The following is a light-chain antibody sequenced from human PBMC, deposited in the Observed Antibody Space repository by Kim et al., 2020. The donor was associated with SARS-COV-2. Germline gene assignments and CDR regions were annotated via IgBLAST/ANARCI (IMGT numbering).Light chain of an antibody. J-gene: IGLJ3*02. CDR2: DDS. Sequence: PGKTASFTCEGHNIGMKSVPWYQQRPGQAPVLVMHDDSDRPSGIPERFSGSNSGNTATLTISRVEAEDEADYFCQVWDSTSDYVVFGGGTQLTVL. CDR1: NIGMKS. CDR3: QVWDSTSDYVV. V-gene: IGLV3-21*03.